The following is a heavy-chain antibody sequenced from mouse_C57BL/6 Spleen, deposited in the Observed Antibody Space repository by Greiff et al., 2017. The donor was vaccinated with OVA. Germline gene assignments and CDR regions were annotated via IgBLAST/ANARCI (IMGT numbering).Heavy chain of an antibody. CDR1: GYTFTSYW. CDR3: AGRLYYGNSFDY. V-gene: IGHV1-55*01. CDR2: IYPGSGST. D-gene: IGHD2-1*01. Sequence: QVQLQQPGAELVKPGASVKMSCKASGYTFTSYWITWVKQRPGQGLEWIGDIYPGSGSTNYNEKFKSKATLTVDTSSSTAYMQLSSLTSEDSAVYYCAGRLYYGNSFDYWGQGTTLTVSS. J-gene: IGHJ2*01.